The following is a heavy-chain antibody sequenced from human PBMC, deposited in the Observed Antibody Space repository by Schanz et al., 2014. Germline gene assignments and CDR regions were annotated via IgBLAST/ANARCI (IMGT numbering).Heavy chain of an antibody. D-gene: IGHD1-26*01. Sequence: EVLLVDSGGGLVQPGGSLRLSCGASGFTFSAHAMSWVRQAPGKGPEWFSAISGSGGSTYYADSVKGRFTISRDNSKNTLYLQMNSLRAEDTAVYYCPREMGSALLRYFDLWGRGTLVTVSS. CDR2: ISGSGGST. J-gene: IGHJ2*01. V-gene: IGHV3-23*04. CDR1: GFTFSAHA. CDR3: PREMGSALLRYFDL.